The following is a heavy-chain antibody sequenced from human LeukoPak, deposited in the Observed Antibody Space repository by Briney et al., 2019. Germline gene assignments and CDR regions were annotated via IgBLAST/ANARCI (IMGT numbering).Heavy chain of an antibody. CDR3: AKDRYPTAVTSNGMDV. D-gene: IGHD4-17*01. CDR1: GLSSNTYG. V-gene: IGHV3-30*18. CDR2: ISYHGRNT. J-gene: IGHJ6*02. Sequence: GGSLRLSCAAFGLSSNTYGMQWVRQAPGKGLEWVAMISYHGRNTYYADSVRGRLTISRDNSNNTLYLQIDSLRVEDTAIYYCAKDRYPTAVTSNGMDVWGQGTTVTVSS.